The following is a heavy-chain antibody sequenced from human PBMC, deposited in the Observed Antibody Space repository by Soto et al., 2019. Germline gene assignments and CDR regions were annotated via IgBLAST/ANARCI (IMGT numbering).Heavy chain of an antibody. CDR2: IYYSWST. V-gene: IGHV4-39*01. D-gene: IGHD3-3*01. J-gene: IGHJ6*03. Sequence: SETLSLTCTVSGGSISSSSYYWGWLRQPPGKGQEWTGSIYYSWSTYYNPYNKSRVTISVDTSKIQFSLKLSSVTAADTAVYYCACLMGYDFWSGYYPYYYYYMDVWGKGTTVTVSS. CDR1: GGSISSSSYY. CDR3: ACLMGYDFWSGYYPYYYYYMDV.